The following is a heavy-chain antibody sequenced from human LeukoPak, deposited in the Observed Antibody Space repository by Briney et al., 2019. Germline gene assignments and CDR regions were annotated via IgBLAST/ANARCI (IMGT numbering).Heavy chain of an antibody. J-gene: IGHJ6*02. CDR3: ARARYCSGGSCYYGLDV. V-gene: IGHV6-1*01. CDR1: GDSVSSNSAA. CDR2: TYYRSKWFN. Sequence: SQTLSLTCAISGDSVSSNSAAWNWIRQSPSRGPEWLGRTYYRSKWFNDYALSVKSRITINPDTSKNQLSLHLNSVTPEDTAVYYCARARYCSGGSCYYGLDVWGQGTTVTVSS. D-gene: IGHD2-15*01.